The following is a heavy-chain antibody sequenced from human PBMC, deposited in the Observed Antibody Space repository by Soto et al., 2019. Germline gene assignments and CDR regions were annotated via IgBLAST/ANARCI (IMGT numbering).Heavy chain of an antibody. CDR3: ARDSVFGVVLSPPPASDY. V-gene: IGHV3-21*01. Sequence: GGSLRLSCAASGFTFSSYSMNWVRQAPGKGLEWVSSISSSSSYIYYADSVKGRFTISRDNAKNSLYLQMNSLRAEDTAVYYCARDSVFGVVLSPPPASDYWGQGTLVTVSS. J-gene: IGHJ4*02. D-gene: IGHD3-3*01. CDR1: GFTFSSYS. CDR2: ISSSSSYI.